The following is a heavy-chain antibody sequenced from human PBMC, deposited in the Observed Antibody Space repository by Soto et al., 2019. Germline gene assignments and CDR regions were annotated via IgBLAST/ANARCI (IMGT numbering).Heavy chain of an antibody. V-gene: IGHV1-69*08. Sequence: QVQLVQSGAELKKTGSSVKVSCRASGDTFSSYVVNWVRQAPGRGLEWMGRIITGLGTTDYAQNFKGRVTITAEKSTKTVYMELSSLRSEDTAVYYCARRRYCGYDCYHKHYYGMDVWGQGTTVTVAS. CDR1: GDTFSSYV. J-gene: IGHJ6*02. CDR3: ARRRYCGYDCYHKHYYGMDV. CDR2: IITGLGTT. D-gene: IGHD2-21*01.